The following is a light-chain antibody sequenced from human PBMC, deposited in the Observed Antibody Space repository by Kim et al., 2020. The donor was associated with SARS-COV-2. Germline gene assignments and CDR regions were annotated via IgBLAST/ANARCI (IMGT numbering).Light chain of an antibody. CDR1: QSVTGTN. CDR3: QYYGSSPPVT. Sequence: PGESATLSCRASQSVTGTNLAWYQQRPGQAPRLLMYGASYRDSGIPDRFSGSGSGTDFTLTISRLEPEDFAVYYCQYYGSSPPVTFGQGTRLEMK. J-gene: IGKJ5*01. V-gene: IGKV3-20*01. CDR2: GAS.